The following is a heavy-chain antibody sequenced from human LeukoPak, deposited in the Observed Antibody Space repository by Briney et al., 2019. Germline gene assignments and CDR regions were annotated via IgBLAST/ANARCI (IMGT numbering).Heavy chain of an antibody. V-gene: IGHV3-74*01. CDR2: INGDGSST. CDR3: ARDYYSYGSSWFDP. CDR1: GFTLSSYW. D-gene: IGHD5-18*01. Sequence: GSLRLSCAASGFTLSSYWMHLVRQAPGKGLVWVSRINGDGSSTIYADSVKGRFTISRDNAKNTLYLQMNSVRAEDTAVYYCARDYYSYGSSWFDPWGQGTLATVSS. J-gene: IGHJ5*02.